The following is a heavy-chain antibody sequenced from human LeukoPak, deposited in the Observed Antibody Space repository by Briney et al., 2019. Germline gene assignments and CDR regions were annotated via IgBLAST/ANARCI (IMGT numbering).Heavy chain of an antibody. V-gene: IGHV1-2*02. D-gene: IGHD3-10*01. CDR2: INPNSGGT. CDR3: ARVSMVRGTAPLLF. CDR1: GHTFTGYY. J-gene: IGHJ4*02. Sequence: ASVKVSCKASGHTFTGYYMHWVRQAPGQGLEWMGWINPNSGGTNYAQEFQGRVTMTRDTSISTAYMELSRLRSDDTAVYYCARVSMVRGTAPLLFWGQGTLVTVSS.